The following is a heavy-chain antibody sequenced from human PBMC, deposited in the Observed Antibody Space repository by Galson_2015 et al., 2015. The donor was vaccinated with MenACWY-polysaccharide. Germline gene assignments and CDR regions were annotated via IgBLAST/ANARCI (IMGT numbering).Heavy chain of an antibody. CDR3: ARIIGYYYSINY. V-gene: IGHV3-33*01. J-gene: IGHJ4*02. Sequence: SLRLSCAASGFSFSSFGMHWVRQAPGKGLEWVALIWCDGSKTYYADSVKGRFTISRDNSKNTLYLQMNSLRDEDTAVYYCARIIGYYYSINYWGQGTPVTVSS. D-gene: IGHD2/OR15-2a*01. CDR2: IWCDGSKT. CDR1: GFSFSSFG.